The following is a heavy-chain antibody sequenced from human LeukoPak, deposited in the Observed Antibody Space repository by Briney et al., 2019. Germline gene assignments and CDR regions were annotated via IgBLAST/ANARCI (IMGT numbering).Heavy chain of an antibody. V-gene: IGHV4-34*01. CDR1: GGSFSGYY. J-gene: IGHJ6*03. Sequence: PSETLSLTCAVYGGSFSGYYWSWIRQPPGKGLGWIGEINHSGSTNYNPSLKSRVTISVDTSENQFSLKLSSVTAADTAVYYCARGRTVTKNYYYYYMDVWGKGTTVTVSS. CDR2: INHSGST. D-gene: IGHD4-17*01. CDR3: ARGRTVTKNYYYYYMDV.